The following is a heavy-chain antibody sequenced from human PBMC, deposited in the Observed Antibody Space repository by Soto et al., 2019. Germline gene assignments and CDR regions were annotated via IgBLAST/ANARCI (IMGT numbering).Heavy chain of an antibody. D-gene: IGHD1-26*01. CDR3: ARLASGSYDY. Sequence: QVQLVQSGAEVKKPGSSVRVSCKASGGTFSTYIISWVRQAPGQGLEWMGRISPMVGIAIYAQKFQGRIAITADKSTSIAYLEVTRLRNEDTAVYYCARLASGSYDYWGQGTLITVSS. CDR2: ISPMVGIA. J-gene: IGHJ4*02. V-gene: IGHV1-69*02. CDR1: GGTFSTYI.